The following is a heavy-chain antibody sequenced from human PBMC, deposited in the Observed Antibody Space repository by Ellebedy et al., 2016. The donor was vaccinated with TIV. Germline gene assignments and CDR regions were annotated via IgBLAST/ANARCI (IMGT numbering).Heavy chain of an antibody. D-gene: IGHD3-10*01. J-gene: IGHJ4*02. CDR1: GFTFSSST. V-gene: IGHV3-21*01. CDR2: ITNSGNFI. Sequence: PGGSLRLSCAASGFTFSSSTMNRVRQAPGKGLEWVSSITNSGNFIYYADSVKGRFTITRDNAKNSLYLRINSLRAEDSAIYYCASFLAITLVRGASNYDYWGQGTPVTVSS. CDR3: ASFLAITLVRGASNYDY.